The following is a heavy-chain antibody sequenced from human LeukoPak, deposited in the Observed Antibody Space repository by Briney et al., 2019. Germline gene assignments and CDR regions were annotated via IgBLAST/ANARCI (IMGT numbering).Heavy chain of an antibody. CDR2: IHYSGST. Sequence: KTSETLSLTCSVSGGSTSSYYWAWIRQPPGKGLEWIGHIHYSGSTNYNPSLKSRVTISADTSKNQFSLKLSSVTAADTAVYYCARAVGGDGSGSLWGPGTLVTVSS. D-gene: IGHD3-10*01. CDR1: GGSTSSYY. J-gene: IGHJ4*02. CDR3: ARAVGGDGSGSL. V-gene: IGHV4-59*01.